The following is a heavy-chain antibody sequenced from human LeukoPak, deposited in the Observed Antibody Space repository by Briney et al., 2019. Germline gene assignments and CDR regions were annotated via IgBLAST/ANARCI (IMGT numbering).Heavy chain of an antibody. Sequence: TGGSLRLSCAASGFTVSSNYMSWVRQAPGKGREWVSVIYSGGSTYYADSVKGRFTISRDNSKNTLYLQMNSLRAEDTAVYYCARGYYYGSGSYFPLDYWGQGTLVTVSS. D-gene: IGHD3-10*01. CDR1: GFTVSSNY. CDR2: IYSGGST. V-gene: IGHV3-53*01. J-gene: IGHJ4*02. CDR3: ARGYYYGSGSYFPLDY.